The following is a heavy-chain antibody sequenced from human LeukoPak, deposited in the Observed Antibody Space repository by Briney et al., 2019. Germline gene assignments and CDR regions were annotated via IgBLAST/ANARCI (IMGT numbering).Heavy chain of an antibody. CDR1: GYTFTSYG. Sequence: ASVKVSCKASGYTFTSYGISWVRQAPGQGLEWMGWISAYNGNTNYAQKFQGRVTMTRDTSISTAYMELSRLRSDDTAVYYCARVIYGDYVNSGGNWFDPWGQGTLVTVSS. CDR3: ARVIYGDYVNSGGNWFDP. V-gene: IGHV1-18*01. CDR2: ISAYNGNT. J-gene: IGHJ5*02. D-gene: IGHD4-17*01.